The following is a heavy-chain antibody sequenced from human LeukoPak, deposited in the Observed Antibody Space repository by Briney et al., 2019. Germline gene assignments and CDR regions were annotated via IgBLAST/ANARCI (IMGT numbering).Heavy chain of an antibody. D-gene: IGHD4-17*01. J-gene: IGHJ4*02. CDR3: AADYGDYVSPSD. Sequence: PGRSLRLSCAASGFNFRDSAMHWVRQPPGKGPEGVAVTSYDGTNKYYADSVKGRFTISRDNSKNTLYLQMNSLRLEDTGVYYCAADYGDYVSPSDWGQGTLVTVSS. CDR2: TSYDGTNK. CDR1: GFNFRDSA. V-gene: IGHV3-30*04.